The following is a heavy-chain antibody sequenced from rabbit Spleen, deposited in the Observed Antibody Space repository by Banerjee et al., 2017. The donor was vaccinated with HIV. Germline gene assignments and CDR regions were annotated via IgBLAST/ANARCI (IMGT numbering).Heavy chain of an antibody. CDR1: GFSFSSRYY. D-gene: IGHD4-1*01. CDR3: ARETSSGWGVVSYYFNL. V-gene: IGHV1S40*01. Sequence: QSLEESGGDLVKPGASLTLTCTASGFSFSSRYYMCWVRQAPGKGLEWIACIYTGSSGSTEYASWAKGRFTISKTSSTTVTLQMTSLTAADTATYFCARETSSGWGVVSYYFNLWGPGTLVTVS. J-gene: IGHJ4*01. CDR2: IYTGSSGST.